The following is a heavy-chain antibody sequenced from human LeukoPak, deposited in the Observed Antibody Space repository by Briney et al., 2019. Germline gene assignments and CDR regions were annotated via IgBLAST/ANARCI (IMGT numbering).Heavy chain of an antibody. CDR2: IYTSGST. V-gene: IGHV4-61*02. J-gene: IGHJ4*02. CDR1: GGSISSGSYY. CDR3: ARGGGSYYYDSSGLY. D-gene: IGHD3-22*01. Sequence: SQTLSLTCTVSGGSISSGSYYWSWIRQPAGKGLEGIGRIYTSGSTNYNPSLKSRVTISVDTSKNQFSLKLSSVTAADTAVYYYARGGGSYYYDSSGLYWGQGTLVTVSS.